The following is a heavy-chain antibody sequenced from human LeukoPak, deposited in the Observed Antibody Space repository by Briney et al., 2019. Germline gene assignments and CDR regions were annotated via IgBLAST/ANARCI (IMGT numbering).Heavy chain of an antibody. CDR1: GGSISSYY. CDR2: IYYSGST. V-gene: IGHV4-59*01. CDR3: ARVGSGEPPHYYYYMDV. J-gene: IGHJ6*03. Sequence: SETLSLTCTVSGGSISSYYWSWIRQPPGKGLEWIGYIYYSGSTNYNPSLKSRVTISVDTSKNQFSLKLSSVTAADTAVYYCARVGSGEPPHYYYYMDVWGKGTTVTVSS. D-gene: IGHD1-14*01.